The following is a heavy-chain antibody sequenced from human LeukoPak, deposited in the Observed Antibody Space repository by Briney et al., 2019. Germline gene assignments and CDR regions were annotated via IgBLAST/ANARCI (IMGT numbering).Heavy chain of an antibody. J-gene: IGHJ5*02. CDR1: GGSISSSGYY. CDR3: TRHEYSGSYYGLSWFDP. CDR2: IYYSGST. D-gene: IGHD1-26*01. Sequence: SETLSLTCTVSGGSISSSGYYWGWIRQPPGKGLEWIASIYYSGSTYYNPSLKSRVTISVDTSKNQLSLKLSSLTAADTAVYYCTRHEYSGSYYGLSWFDPWGQGTLVTVSS. V-gene: IGHV4-39*01.